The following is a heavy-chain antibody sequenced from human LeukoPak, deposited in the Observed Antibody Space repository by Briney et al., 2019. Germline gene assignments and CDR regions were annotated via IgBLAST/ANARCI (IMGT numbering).Heavy chain of an antibody. Sequence: EASVKVSCKASGYTFTGYYMHWVRQAPGRGLEWMGWINPNSGGTNYAQKFQGRVTMTRDTSISTAYMELSRLRSDDTAVYYCARDKRYGDNPDYWYFDLWGRGTLVTVSS. CDR3: ARDKRYGDNPDYWYFDL. V-gene: IGHV1-2*02. CDR1: GYTFTGYY. J-gene: IGHJ2*01. D-gene: IGHD4-17*01. CDR2: INPNSGGT.